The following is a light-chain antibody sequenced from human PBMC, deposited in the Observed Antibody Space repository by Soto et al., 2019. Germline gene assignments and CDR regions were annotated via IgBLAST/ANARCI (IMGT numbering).Light chain of an antibody. CDR2: GAY. CDR1: QSVSSN. V-gene: IGKV3D-15*01. CDR3: QQYNNWPPLT. J-gene: IGKJ4*01. Sequence: EIVMTQSPATLSVSPGERATLFCRASQSVSSNLAWYQQRPGQAPRLLIFGAYTRATGIPARFSGSGSGTEFTLTIGCLQSEDSAVYFCQQYNNWPPLTFGGGTKVDIK.